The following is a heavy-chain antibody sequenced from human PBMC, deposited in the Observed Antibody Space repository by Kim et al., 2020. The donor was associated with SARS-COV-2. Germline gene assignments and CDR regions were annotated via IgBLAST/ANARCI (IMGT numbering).Heavy chain of an antibody. Sequence: GSLRLSCTVSGGSISSSSYYWGWIRQPPGKGLEWIGSIYYSGSTYYNPSLKSRVTISVDTSKNQFSLKLSSVTAADTAVYYCARGGGRVDGSGSYFPYYYYYGMDVWGQGTTVTVSS. CDR3: ARGGGRVDGSGSYFPYYYYYGMDV. CDR2: IYYSGST. J-gene: IGHJ6*02. D-gene: IGHD3-10*01. V-gene: IGHV4-39*01. CDR1: GGSISSSSYY.